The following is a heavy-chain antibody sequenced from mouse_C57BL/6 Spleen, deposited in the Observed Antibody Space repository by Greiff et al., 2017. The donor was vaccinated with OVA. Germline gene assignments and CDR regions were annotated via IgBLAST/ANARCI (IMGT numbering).Heavy chain of an antibody. CDR3: ARSPHGARDD. Sequence: QVQLQQPGAELVKPGASVKLSCKASGYTFTSYWMHWVKQRPGQGLEWIGMIHPGSGSTNYNEKFKSKATLTVDKSSSTAYMQLSSLTSEDSAVYYCARSPHGARDDWGKGTSVTVAS. D-gene: IGHD6-1*01. J-gene: IGHJ4*01. V-gene: IGHV1-64*01. CDR2: IHPGSGST. CDR1: GYTFTSYW.